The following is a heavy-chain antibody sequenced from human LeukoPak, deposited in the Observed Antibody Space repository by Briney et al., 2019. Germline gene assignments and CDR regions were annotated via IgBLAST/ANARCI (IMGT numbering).Heavy chain of an antibody. CDR3: AAMSGWSGAYY. J-gene: IGHJ4*02. CDR2: MNPNSGNT. Sequence: ASVEVSCKASGYTFTSYDINWVRQATGQGLEWMGWMNPNSGNTGYAQKFRGRVTMTRNTSISTAYMELSSLRSEDTAVYYCAAMSGWSGAYYWGQGTLVTVSS. CDR1: GYTFTSYD. D-gene: IGHD6-19*01. V-gene: IGHV1-8*01.